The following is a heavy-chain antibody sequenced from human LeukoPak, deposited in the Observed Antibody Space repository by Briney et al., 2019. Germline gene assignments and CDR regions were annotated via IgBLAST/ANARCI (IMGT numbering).Heavy chain of an antibody. D-gene: IGHD6-19*01. V-gene: IGHV3-53*01. CDR3: ARHEAYSGGTFHH. Sequence: GGSLRLSCAASGFTVSSNYMSWVRQAPGKGLEWVSVIYSGGSTYYADSVKGRFTISRDNSKNTLYLQMNSLRAEDTAVYYCARHEAYSGGTFHHWGQGTQVTVSS. J-gene: IGHJ1*01. CDR1: GFTVSSNY. CDR2: IYSGGST.